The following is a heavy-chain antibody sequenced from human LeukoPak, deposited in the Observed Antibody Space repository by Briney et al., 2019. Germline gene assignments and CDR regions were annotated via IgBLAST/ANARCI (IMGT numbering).Heavy chain of an antibody. J-gene: IGHJ6*02. V-gene: IGHV3-48*03. CDR1: GFTFSSYE. D-gene: IGHD3-3*01. Sequence: GGSLRLSCAASGFTFSSYEMNWVRQAPGKGLEWVSYISSSGSTIYYADSVKGRFTISRDNAENSLYLQMNSLRAEDTAVYYCARDYTIFGVVIISYYYYGMDVWGQGTTVTVSS. CDR3: ARDYTIFGVVIISYYYYGMDV. CDR2: ISSSGSTI.